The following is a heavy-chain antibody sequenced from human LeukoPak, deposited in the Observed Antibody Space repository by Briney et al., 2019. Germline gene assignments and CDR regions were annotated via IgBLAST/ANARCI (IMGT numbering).Heavy chain of an antibody. V-gene: IGHV4-31*03. CDR2: IFYSGST. CDR3: ARALGLRSYNWFDP. CDR1: GGSISSSSYY. D-gene: IGHD3/OR15-3a*01. J-gene: IGHJ5*02. Sequence: SETLSLTCTVSGGSISSSSYYWGWIRQPPGKGLEWIGYIFYSGSTYYNPSLKSRVTISVDTSKNQFSLKLSSVTAADTAVYYCARALGLRSYNWFDPWGQGTLVTVSS.